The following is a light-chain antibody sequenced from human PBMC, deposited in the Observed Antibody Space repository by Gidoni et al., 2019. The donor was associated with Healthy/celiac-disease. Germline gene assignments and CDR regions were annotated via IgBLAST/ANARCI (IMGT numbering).Light chain of an antibody. CDR2: SNN. CDR1: SSNTGSNT. J-gene: IGLJ2*01. V-gene: IGLV1-44*01. CDR3: SAWEDSLNGHVV. Sequence: QSVLTQPPSASGTPGQRVTISSSGSSSNTGSNTVNWYQQLPGPAPKLLIYSNNQRPSRVPDRFSGSKSGTSASLAISGLQSEDEADYYCSAWEDSLNGHVVFGGGTKLTVL.